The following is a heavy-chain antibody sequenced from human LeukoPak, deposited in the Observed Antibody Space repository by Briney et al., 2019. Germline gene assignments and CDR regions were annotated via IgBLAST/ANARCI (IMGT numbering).Heavy chain of an antibody. J-gene: IGHJ5*02. CDR3: ARGFRYSGRFDP. D-gene: IGHD1-26*01. CDR1: GGSISSSSYY. Sequence: SETLSLTCTVSGGSISSSSYYWGWIRQPPGKGLEWIGSIYYSGSTYYNPSLKSRVTISVDTSKNQFSLKLSSVTAADTAVYYCARGFRYSGRFDPWGQGTLVTVSS. CDR2: IYYSGST. V-gene: IGHV4-39*07.